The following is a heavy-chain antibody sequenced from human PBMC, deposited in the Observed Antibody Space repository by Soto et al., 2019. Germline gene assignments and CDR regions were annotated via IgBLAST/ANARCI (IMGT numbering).Heavy chain of an antibody. V-gene: IGHV4-39*01. Sequence: QLQLQESGPGLVKPSETLSLTCTVSGGSISSSSYYWGWIRQPPGKGLEWIGSIYYSGSTYYNPSLKSLVTIPVDTSKTQFSRKLSSVTAADTAVYYCARHCSSTSCYGNFDYWGQGTLVTVSS. J-gene: IGHJ4*02. CDR1: GGSISSSSYY. D-gene: IGHD2-2*01. CDR3: ARHCSSTSCYGNFDY. CDR2: IYYSGST.